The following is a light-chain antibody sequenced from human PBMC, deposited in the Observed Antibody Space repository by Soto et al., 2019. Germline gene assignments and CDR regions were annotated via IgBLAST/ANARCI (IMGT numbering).Light chain of an antibody. CDR3: QQYNNWPS. Sequence: EIVMTQSPATLSVSPGERATLSCRASQSVSSNLAWYQQKPDQAPRLLMYGASTRATGIPDRFSGRGSGTEFTLTISSLQSEDFAVYYCQQYNNWPSFGHGTKVEIK. CDR1: QSVSSN. CDR2: GAS. V-gene: IGKV3-15*01. J-gene: IGKJ1*01.